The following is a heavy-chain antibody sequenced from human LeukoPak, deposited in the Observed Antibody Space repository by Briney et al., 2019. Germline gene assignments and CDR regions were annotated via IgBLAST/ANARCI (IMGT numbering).Heavy chain of an antibody. D-gene: IGHD4-17*01. CDR1: GFTFGDYT. CDR2: IRSKAYGGTT. V-gene: IGHV3-49*05. J-gene: IGHJ4*02. Sequence: KPGRSLRLSCTTSGFTFGDYTMSCFRQAPGKGLEGVGFIRSKAYGGTTEYAASVKGKFTISRDDSKSIASLQMNSLKTEDTAVYYCTRFYGDYIVFDYWGQGTLVTVSS. CDR3: TRFYGDYIVFDY.